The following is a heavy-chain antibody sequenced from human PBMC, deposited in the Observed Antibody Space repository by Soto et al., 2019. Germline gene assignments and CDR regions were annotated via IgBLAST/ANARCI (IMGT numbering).Heavy chain of an antibody. CDR1: GGTFSSYA. V-gene: IGHV1-69*01. Sequence: QVQLVQSGAEVKKPGSSVKVPCKASGGTFSSYAISWVRQAPGQGLEWMGGIIPIFGTANYAQKFQGRVTITADESTSTAYMELSSLRSEDTAVYYCARVIGIAAAGFGWFDPWGQGTLVTVSS. CDR2: IIPIFGTA. J-gene: IGHJ5*02. D-gene: IGHD6-13*01. CDR3: ARVIGIAAAGFGWFDP.